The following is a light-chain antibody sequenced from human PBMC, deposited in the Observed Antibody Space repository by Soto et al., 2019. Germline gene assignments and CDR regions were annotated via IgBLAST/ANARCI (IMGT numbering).Light chain of an antibody. V-gene: IGKV1-39*01. Sequence: DIQMTQSPSSLSASVGDRVTITCQASQDINKNLIWYQQKPGKAPKLLIYDASDLETGVPSRFSGSGSGTGFTLTISSLQPEDFATYYCQQSYSTPLTFGGGTKVDIK. J-gene: IGKJ4*01. CDR1: QDINKN. CDR2: DAS. CDR3: QQSYSTPLT.